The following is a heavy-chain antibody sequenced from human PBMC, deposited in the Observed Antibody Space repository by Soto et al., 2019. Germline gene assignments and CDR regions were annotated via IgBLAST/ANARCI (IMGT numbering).Heavy chain of an antibody. V-gene: IGHV3-73*01. D-gene: IGHD6-19*01. CDR2: IRSKANSYAT. Sequence: GGSLRLSCAASGFTFSGSAMHWVRQASGKGLEWVGRIRSKANSYATAYAASVKGRFTISRDDSKNTAYLQMNSLKTEDTAVYYCTRPIAVAGTSYYYYGMDVWGQGTTVTVSS. J-gene: IGHJ6*02. CDR3: TRPIAVAGTSYYYYGMDV. CDR1: GFTFSGSA.